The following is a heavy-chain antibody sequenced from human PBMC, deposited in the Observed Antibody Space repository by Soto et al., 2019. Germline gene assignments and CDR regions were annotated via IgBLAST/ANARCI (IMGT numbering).Heavy chain of an antibody. D-gene: IGHD2-8*01. Sequence: EVQLVASGGGLVQPGGSLRLSCAASGFTVNDYFIDWVRRAPGKGLEWVGRTRHEARGYTTDYAASVTGRFIISRDHANNSVSLQMNGQKTEDTAVYYCVRDNGWTYDSWGQGTLVTVSS. V-gene: IGHV3-72*01. J-gene: IGHJ5*01. CDR1: GFTVNDYF. CDR2: TRHEARGYTT. CDR3: VRDNGWTYDS.